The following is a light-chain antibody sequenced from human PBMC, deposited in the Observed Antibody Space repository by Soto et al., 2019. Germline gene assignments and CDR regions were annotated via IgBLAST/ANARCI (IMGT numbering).Light chain of an antibody. V-gene: IGKV3-20*01. CDR2: GAS. CDR3: QQYGNSPT. CDR1: QSVSSRY. J-gene: IGKJ2*01. Sequence: EMVLTQSPGTLSLSPGERATLSCRASQSVSSRYLAWYQQKPGQAPRLLMYGASTRAAAIPDRFSGGGSGTDFTLTISRLEPEDFAVYYCQQYGNSPTFGQGTKLEIK.